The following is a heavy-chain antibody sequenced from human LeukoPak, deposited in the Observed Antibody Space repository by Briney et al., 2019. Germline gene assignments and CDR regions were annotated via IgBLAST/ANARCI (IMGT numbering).Heavy chain of an antibody. J-gene: IGHJ4*02. CDR3: ARDRGGYDSKFDY. CDR1: GGSISSYY. Sequence: PSETLSLTCTVSGGSISSYYWSWIRQPPGKGLEWIGYISDSGRTNYNPSLKSRVTISVDTSKNQFSLRLSSVTAADTAVYCCARDRGGYDSKFDYWGQGTLVTVSS. V-gene: IGHV4-59*01. CDR2: ISDSGRT. D-gene: IGHD5-12*01.